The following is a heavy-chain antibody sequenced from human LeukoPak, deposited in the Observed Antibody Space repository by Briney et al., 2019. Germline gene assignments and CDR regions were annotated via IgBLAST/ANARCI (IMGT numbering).Heavy chain of an antibody. D-gene: IGHD5-18*01. CDR2: IYYSGST. J-gene: IGHJ6*03. CDR1: GYSISSGYY. V-gene: IGHV4-61*01. CDR3: ARGGYSYGDYYYYYMDV. Sequence: PSETLSLTCTVSGYSISSGYYWSWIRQPPGKGLEWIGYIYYSGSTNYNPSLKSRVTISVDTSKNQFSLKLSSVTAADTAVYYCARGGYSYGDYYYYYMDVWGKGTTVTVSS.